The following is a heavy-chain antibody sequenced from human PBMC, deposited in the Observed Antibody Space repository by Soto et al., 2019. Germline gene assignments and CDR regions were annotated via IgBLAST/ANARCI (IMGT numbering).Heavy chain of an antibody. Sequence: EVQLLESGGGLVQPGGSLRLSCAASGSTFSSYAMGWVRQAPGKGLEWVSSITGSGGGTFYADAVKGRLTISRDNSKNVLYLQINSLRAEDTALYYCAKDTRKDDLDAFDVWGQGTMVIVSS. J-gene: IGHJ3*01. CDR3: AKDTRKDDLDAFDV. CDR2: ITGSGGGT. CDR1: GSTFSSYA. V-gene: IGHV3-23*01.